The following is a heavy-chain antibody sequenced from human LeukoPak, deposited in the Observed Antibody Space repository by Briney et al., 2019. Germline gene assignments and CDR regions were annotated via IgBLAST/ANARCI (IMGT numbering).Heavy chain of an antibody. V-gene: IGHV3-7*01. J-gene: IGHJ4*02. CDR3: ARGGLYFGDLPLDH. CDR1: GFTFGSYW. Sequence: GGSLRLSCVASGFTFGSYWMSWVRQAPGKGLEWVANIKEGGSEEYYVDSVKGRFTISRDNAKNSLYLQMNSLRAEDTAMYYCARGGLYFGDLPLDHWGQGTLVTVSS. CDR2: IKEGGSEE. D-gene: IGHD3-10*01.